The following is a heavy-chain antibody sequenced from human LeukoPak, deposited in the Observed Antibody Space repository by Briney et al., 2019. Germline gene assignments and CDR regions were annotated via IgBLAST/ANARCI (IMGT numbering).Heavy chain of an antibody. Sequence: SQTLSLTCNVSGVSVSDGRYYWTWIRQHPAKGLEWIGYKYYTGSAKYNPSLKSRLTISVDTSKNQFSLQLSSVAAADTATYYCATPYCSSISCLDVFNMWGQGTRVTVSS. CDR2: KYYTGSA. D-gene: IGHD2-2*01. V-gene: IGHV4-31*03. CDR3: ATPYCSSISCLDVFNM. CDR1: GVSVSDGRYY. J-gene: IGHJ3*02.